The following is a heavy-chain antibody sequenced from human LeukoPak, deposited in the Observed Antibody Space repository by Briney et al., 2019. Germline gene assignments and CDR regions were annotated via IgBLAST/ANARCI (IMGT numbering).Heavy chain of an antibody. CDR2: MFYSGST. V-gene: IGHV4-39*01. CDR1: GGSMKTPGHY. J-gene: IGHJ3*01. CDR3: ARRNTEVPETLPLNAFDV. Sequence: PSETRSLTCSVSGGSMKTPGHYWDWIRQSPGKGLEWIGRMFYSGSTYFNPSLRRRVTISGDTSTNRISLSLTSVTAADTAVYYCARRNTEVPETLPLNAFDVWGQGGQVIVSS. D-gene: IGHD1/OR15-1a*01.